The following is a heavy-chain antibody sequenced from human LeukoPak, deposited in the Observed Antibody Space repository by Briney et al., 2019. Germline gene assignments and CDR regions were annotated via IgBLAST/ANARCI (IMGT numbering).Heavy chain of an antibody. D-gene: IGHD2/OR15-2a*01. CDR2: IYYSGST. CDR1: GGSIGSGDDY. CDR3: ARRDFFGVWFDP. J-gene: IGHJ5*02. Sequence: PSETLSLTCTVSGGSIGSGDDYWSWIRQPPGKGLEWIGYIYYSGSTYYNPSLKSRVTISVDTSKNQFSLKLSSVAAADTAVYYCARRDFFGVWFDPWGQGTLVTVSS. V-gene: IGHV4-30-4*01.